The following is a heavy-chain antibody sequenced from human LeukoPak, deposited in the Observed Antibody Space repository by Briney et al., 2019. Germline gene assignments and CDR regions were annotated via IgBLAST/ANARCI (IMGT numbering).Heavy chain of an antibody. Sequence: SVKVSCKASGGTFSSYAISWVRQAPGRGLEWMGGIIPIFGTANYAQKFQGRVTITADKSTSTAYMELSSLRSEDTAVYYCARGPRDYYGSGSRPFDYYYYYMDVWGKGTTVTVSS. J-gene: IGHJ6*03. V-gene: IGHV1-69*06. CDR2: IIPIFGTA. CDR3: ARGPRDYYGSGSRPFDYYYYYMDV. D-gene: IGHD3-10*01. CDR1: GGTFSSYA.